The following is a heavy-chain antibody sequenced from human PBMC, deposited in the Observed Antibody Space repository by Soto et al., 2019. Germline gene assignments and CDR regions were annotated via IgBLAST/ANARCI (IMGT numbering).Heavy chain of an antibody. Sequence: QVQLVQSGAEVKKPGASVKVSCKASGYTFTSYDINWVRQATGQGLEWMGWMNPNSGNTGYAQKFQGRVTMTRNTSISTAYMELSSLRSEDTAVYYCARGGTYGSGSYDEFQGWYLDLWGRGTLVTVSS. D-gene: IGHD3-10*01. J-gene: IGHJ2*01. V-gene: IGHV1-8*01. CDR2: MNPNSGNT. CDR3: ARGGTYGSGSYDEFQGWYLDL. CDR1: GYTFTSYD.